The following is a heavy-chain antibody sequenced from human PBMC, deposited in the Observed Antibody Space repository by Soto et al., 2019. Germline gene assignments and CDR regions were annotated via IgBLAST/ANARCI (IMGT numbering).Heavy chain of an antibody. V-gene: IGHV1-18*01. D-gene: IGHD3-16*01. J-gene: IGHJ4*02. CDR1: GYIFTNYG. Sequence: QIQLVQSGPEVKKPGASVKVSCKTAGYIFTNYGVSWVRQAPGQGLEWMGWISGYNGNTNYAQNFQERVTMPTDTSTSTVYVDLRSVTSDEPAFYYCARGGGGFGDYWGQGTLVGVSS. CDR3: ARGGGGFGDY. CDR2: ISGYNGNT.